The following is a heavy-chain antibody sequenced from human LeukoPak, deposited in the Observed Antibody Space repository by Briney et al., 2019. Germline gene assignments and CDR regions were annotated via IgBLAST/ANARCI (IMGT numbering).Heavy chain of an antibody. J-gene: IGHJ4*02. CDR1: GVSITSFY. Sequence: PSETLSLTCTVSGVSITSFYWSWIRQPPGKGLEWIGYIYFSGSTNYNPSLKSRVTVSLNTTKNQVSLKLSSVSAADTAVYYCASTGYCIGGSCYSNYFDHWGQGTLVTVSS. CDR2: IYFSGST. CDR3: ASTGYCIGGSCYSNYFDH. D-gene: IGHD2-15*01. V-gene: IGHV4-59*08.